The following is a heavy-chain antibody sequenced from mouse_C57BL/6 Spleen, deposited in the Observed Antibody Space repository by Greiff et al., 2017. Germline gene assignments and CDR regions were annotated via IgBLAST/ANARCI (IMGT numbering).Heavy chain of an antibody. V-gene: IGHV1-55*01. CDR2: IYPGSGST. J-gene: IGHJ2*01. CDR1: GYTFTSYW. CDR3: ARRTTVVATGGFDY. D-gene: IGHD1-1*01. Sequence: QVQLQQPGAELVKPGASVKMSCKASGYTFTSYWITWVKQRPGQGLAWIGDIYPGSGSTNYNEKFKSKATLTVDTSSSTAYMQLSSLTSEDSAVYYCARRTTVVATGGFDYWGQGTTLTVSS.